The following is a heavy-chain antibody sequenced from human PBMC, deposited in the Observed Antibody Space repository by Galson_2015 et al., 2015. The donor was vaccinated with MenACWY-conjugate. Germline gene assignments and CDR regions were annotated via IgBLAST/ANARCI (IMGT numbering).Heavy chain of an antibody. CDR1: GGSISSSSYY. J-gene: IGHJ4*02. Sequence: SETLSLTCTVSGGSISSSSYYWGWIRQPPGKGLEWIGNIYYSGSTYYNPSLKSRVTISIDTSKNQFSLKLTSVTAADTAVYYCARGSLYSGYDWSFWGQGTLLTVSS. CDR3: ARGSLYSGYDWSF. D-gene: IGHD5-12*01. CDR2: IYYSGST. V-gene: IGHV4-39*07.